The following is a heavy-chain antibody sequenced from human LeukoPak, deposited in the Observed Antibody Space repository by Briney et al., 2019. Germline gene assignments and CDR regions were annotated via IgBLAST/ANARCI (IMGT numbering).Heavy chain of an antibody. CDR1: GGSISNYY. CDR2: IFYSGST. CDR3: ARDSGTTGEVKFDP. Sequence: SETLSLTCTVSGGSISNYYWSWIRQPPGKGLEWIGYIFYSGSTSYNPSLKSRVTISVDTSKNQFSLRLSSVTAADTAVYYCARDSGTTGEVKFDPWGQGTLVTVSS. V-gene: IGHV4-59*01. J-gene: IGHJ5*02. D-gene: IGHD3-10*01.